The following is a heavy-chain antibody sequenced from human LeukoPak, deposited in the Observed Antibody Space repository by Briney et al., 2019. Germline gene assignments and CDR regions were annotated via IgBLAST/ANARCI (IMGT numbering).Heavy chain of an antibody. J-gene: IGHJ6*02. D-gene: IGHD5-12*01. CDR1: GFTFSSYG. CDR2: IRYDGSNK. Sequence: PGGSLRLSCAASGFTFSSYGMHWVRQAPGKGLEWVAFIRYDGSNKYYADSVKGRFTISRDNSKNTLYLQMNSLRAEDTAVYYCAKGIKSVGKRCRGCFDTVATIEYYYDGMDVWGQGTTVTVSS. V-gene: IGHV3-30*02. CDR3: AKGIKSVGKRCRGCFDTVATIEYYYDGMDV.